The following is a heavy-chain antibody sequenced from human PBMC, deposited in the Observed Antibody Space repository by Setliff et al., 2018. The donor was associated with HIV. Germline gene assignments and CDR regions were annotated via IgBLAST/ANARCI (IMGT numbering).Heavy chain of an antibody. J-gene: IGHJ2*01. CDR2: INHSGST. D-gene: IGHD6-19*01. V-gene: IGHV4-34*01. Sequence: PSETLSLTCAVYGGSFSGYYWSWIRQPPGKGLEWIGEINHSGSTNYNPSLKSRVTISVDTSKNQFSLKLSSVTAADTAVYYCAREPYSSCWENYWYFDLWGRGTLVTVSS. CDR3: AREPYSSCWENYWYFDL. CDR1: GGSFSGYY.